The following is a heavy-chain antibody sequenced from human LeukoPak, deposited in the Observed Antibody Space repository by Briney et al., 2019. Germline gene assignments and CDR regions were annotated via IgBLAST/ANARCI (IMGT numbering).Heavy chain of an antibody. CDR1: GDSFSYFY. V-gene: IGHV4-59*01. D-gene: IGHD6-13*01. Sequence: PSETLSLTCTVSGDSFSYFYWSWIRQPPGKGLEWIGYIYNSGSTSYNPSLRSRVTISLDTSKNQFSLKLSSVTAADTAIYYCARGVVAAAGRTFDFWGQGTLVTVSP. J-gene: IGHJ4*02. CDR3: ARGVVAAAGRTFDF. CDR2: IYNSGST.